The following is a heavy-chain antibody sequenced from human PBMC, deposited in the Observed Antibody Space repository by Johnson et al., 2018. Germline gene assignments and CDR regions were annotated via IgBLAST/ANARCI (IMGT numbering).Heavy chain of an antibody. CDR3: VREIPTIPAAGTGYFDYSYMTV. D-gene: IGHD6-13*01. CDR2: ISFDGSNK. J-gene: IGHJ6*03. CDR1: GFTFSTYA. V-gene: IGHV3-30-3*01. Sequence: VQLVETGGGVVQPGRSLRLSCAASGFTFSTYAMHWVRQAPGKGLEWVAVISFDGSNKYYADSGKGRFTISRDNPNNTLYLQMNSLAAEDTVVFYCVREIPTIPAAGTGYFDYSYMTVWGKVTTVTVSS.